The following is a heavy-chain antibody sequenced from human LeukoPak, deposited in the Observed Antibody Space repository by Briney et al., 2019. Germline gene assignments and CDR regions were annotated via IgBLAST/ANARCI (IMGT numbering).Heavy chain of an antibody. CDR3: TGDPITYEYFHH. CDR2: MYYSGST. V-gene: IGHV4-39*07. D-gene: IGHD4-17*01. J-gene: IGHJ1*01. CDR1: GGSISTSSYY. Sequence: SETLSLTCTVSGGSISTSSYYWGWIRQPPGKGLEWIGSMYYSGSTYYNPSLKSRVTISVDTSKNQFSLKLSSVTAADTAVYYCTGDPITYEYFHHWGQGTLVTVSS.